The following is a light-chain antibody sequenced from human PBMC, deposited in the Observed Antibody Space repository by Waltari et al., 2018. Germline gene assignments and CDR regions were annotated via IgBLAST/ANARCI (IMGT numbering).Light chain of an antibody. J-gene: IGKJ1*01. CDR3: QQYGSSPWT. V-gene: IGKV3-20*01. CDR1: QSVSSSY. Sequence: EIVLTPSPGTLPLSPGERATLSCRASQSVSSSYLAWYQQKPGQAPRVLIHGASNRATGIPDRFSGSGSGTDFTLTISRLEPEDFAVYYCQQYGSSPWTFGQGTKVEIK. CDR2: GAS.